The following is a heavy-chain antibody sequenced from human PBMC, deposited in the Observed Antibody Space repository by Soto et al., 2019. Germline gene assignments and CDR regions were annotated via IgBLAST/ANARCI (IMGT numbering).Heavy chain of an antibody. J-gene: IGHJ6*02. CDR1: GFTFSNYI. D-gene: IGHD3-3*01. CDR2: ISSSSTYK. V-gene: IGHV3-21*01. Sequence: EVQLAESGGGLVKPGGSLRLSCAASGFTFSNYIINWVRQAPGRGLEWVSFISSSSTYKYYADSVKGRFTISRDNAKNSLYLQRNSLRAEDTAVYYCASDPSPYDFWSVSKRPYGLDVWGQGTTVTVSS. CDR3: ASDPSPYDFWSVSKRPYGLDV.